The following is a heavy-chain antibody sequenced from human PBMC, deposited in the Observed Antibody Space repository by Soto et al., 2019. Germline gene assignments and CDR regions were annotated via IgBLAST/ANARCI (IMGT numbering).Heavy chain of an antibody. CDR3: ARQVVATMPPHYYYYGMDV. J-gene: IGHJ6*02. D-gene: IGHD5-12*01. Sequence: GESLKISCKGSGYSFTSYWISWVRQMPGKGLEWMGRIDPSDSYTNYSPSFQGHVTISADKSISTAYLQWSSLKASDTAMYYCARQVVATMPPHYYYYGMDVWGQGTTVTVSS. CDR2: IDPSDSYT. V-gene: IGHV5-10-1*01. CDR1: GYSFTSYW.